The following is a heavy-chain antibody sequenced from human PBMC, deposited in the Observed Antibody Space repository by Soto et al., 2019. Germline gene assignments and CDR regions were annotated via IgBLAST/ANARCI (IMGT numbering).Heavy chain of an antibody. D-gene: IGHD6-13*01. CDR2: ISYDGSNK. J-gene: IGHJ3*02. Sequence: GGSLRLSCAASGFTFSNDGMNWVRHAPGKGLEWVAVISYDGSNKYYTDSVMGRFTISRDNSKNTLYLQMNSLRAEDTAVYYCAKDSSWYTQEVFDIWGQGTIVTVS. CDR1: GFTFSNDG. CDR3: AKDSSWYTQEVFDI. V-gene: IGHV3-30*18.